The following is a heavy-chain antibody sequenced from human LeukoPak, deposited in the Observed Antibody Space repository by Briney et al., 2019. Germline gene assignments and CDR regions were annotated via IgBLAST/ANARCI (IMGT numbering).Heavy chain of an antibody. D-gene: IGHD6-13*01. J-gene: IGHJ4*02. V-gene: IGHV5-51*01. CDR1: GFTFTDYW. Sequence: GEPLKISCKGSGFTFTDYWIGWVRPLPGKGLEGRGIIYPGDSDTRYSPSFLGQVTISVGKSINTAYLQWSSLKASDTAMYYCANLIAARGGGGQGTLVTVSS. CDR3: ANLIAARGG. CDR2: IYPGDSDT.